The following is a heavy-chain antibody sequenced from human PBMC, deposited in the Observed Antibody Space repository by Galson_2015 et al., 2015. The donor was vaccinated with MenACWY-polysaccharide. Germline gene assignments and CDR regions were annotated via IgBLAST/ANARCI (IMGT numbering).Heavy chain of an antibody. CDR1: GYSFTSYW. Sequence: QSGAEAKKPGESLTISCQGSGYSFTSYWVGWVRQMPGKGLEWKGIIYPSGSDTRYRPSFQGQVTFSADKSINTAYLQWSSLRASDSAMYYCARHAKYCSGGSCHLDYWGQGTLVTVSS. V-gene: IGHV5-51*01. CDR2: IYPSGSDT. D-gene: IGHD2-15*01. J-gene: IGHJ4*02. CDR3: ARHAKYCSGGSCHLDY.